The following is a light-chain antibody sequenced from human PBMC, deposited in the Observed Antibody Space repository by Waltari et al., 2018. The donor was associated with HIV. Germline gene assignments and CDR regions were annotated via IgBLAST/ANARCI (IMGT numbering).Light chain of an antibody. J-gene: IGLJ3*02. CDR2: DVT. CDR1: SSAVVDFES. CDR3: CADISGSALV. Sequence: QSALTQPASVSGSPGQSITIPCTATSSAVVDFESVSWYQHHPGKAPRLLIYDVTKRPSGVSSRFSGSKSGSTASLTISGLQSEDEADFYCCADISGSALVFGVGTKVTVL. V-gene: IGLV2-14*03.